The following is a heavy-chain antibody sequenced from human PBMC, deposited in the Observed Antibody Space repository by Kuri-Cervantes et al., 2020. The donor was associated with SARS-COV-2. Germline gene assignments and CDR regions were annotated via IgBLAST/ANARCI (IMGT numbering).Heavy chain of an antibody. CDR1: GGSISSYY. V-gene: IGHV4-59*01. D-gene: IGHD1-26*01. J-gene: IGHJ4*02. Sequence: SETLSLTCTVSGGSISSYYWSWIRQPPGKGLEWIGYIYYSGSTNYNPSLKSRVTISVDMSKNQFSLKLSSVTAADTAVYYCAGWNSGSYEYFDYWGQGNLVNVSS. CDR2: IYYSGST. CDR3: AGWNSGSYEYFDY.